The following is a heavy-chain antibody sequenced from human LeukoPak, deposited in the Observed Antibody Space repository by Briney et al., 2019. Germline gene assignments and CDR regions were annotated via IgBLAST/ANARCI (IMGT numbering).Heavy chain of an antibody. CDR1: GFTVSSNY. J-gene: IGHJ4*02. CDR3: ARSGSYSTIWRFDF. D-gene: IGHD6-13*01. Sequence: PGGSLRLSCAASGFTVSSNYMSWVRQAPGKGLEWVSVIYSGGSTYYADSVKGRFTISRDNSKNTLYLQMNSLRAEDTALYYCARSGSYSTIWRFDFWGLGTLVTVSS. CDR2: IYSGGST. V-gene: IGHV3-66*01.